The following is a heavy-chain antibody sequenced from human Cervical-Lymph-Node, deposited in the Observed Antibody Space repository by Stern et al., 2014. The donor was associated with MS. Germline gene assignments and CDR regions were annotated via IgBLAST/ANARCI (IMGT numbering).Heavy chain of an antibody. CDR3: ARGGLYYYYSGMDV. CDR1: GGSFSNSS. J-gene: IGHJ6*02. Sequence: QVQLVQSGAEVKKPGSSVKVSCKASGGSFSNSSITWVRQAPGQGLEWVGGIIPLFGTTHYAQMFQCRVTITADESTITSYMELSSLRSEDTAVYYCARGGLYYYYSGMDVWGQGTTVTVTS. V-gene: IGHV1-69*01. CDR2: IIPLFGTT.